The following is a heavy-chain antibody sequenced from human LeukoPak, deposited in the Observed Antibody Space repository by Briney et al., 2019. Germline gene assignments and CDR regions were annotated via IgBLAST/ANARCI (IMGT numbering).Heavy chain of an antibody. CDR3: ARDNHSGSWSWFDP. CDR1: GYTFTSYG. D-gene: IGHD6-13*01. V-gene: IGHV1-18*01. CDR2: ISAYSGHT. Sequence: GASVKVSCEASGYTFTSYGISWVRQAPGQGPEWMGWISAYSGHTNYAQKLQGRVTMTTDTSTSTAYMELRSLRSDDTAVYYCARDNHSGSWSWFDPWGQGTLVSVSA. J-gene: IGHJ5*02.